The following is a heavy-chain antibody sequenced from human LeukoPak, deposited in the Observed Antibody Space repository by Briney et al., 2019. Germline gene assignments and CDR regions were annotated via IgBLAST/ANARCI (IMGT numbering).Heavy chain of an antibody. Sequence: SETLSLTCTVSGGSISSYYWSWIRQPAGKGLEWIGRIYTSGSTNYNPSLKSRVTMSVDTSKNQFSLKLSSVTAADTAVYYCARGLVRDSYGGRLVGYWGQGTLVTVSS. J-gene: IGHJ4*02. D-gene: IGHD5-18*01. CDR1: GGSISSYY. CDR2: IYTSGST. V-gene: IGHV4-4*07. CDR3: ARGLVRDSYGGRLVGY.